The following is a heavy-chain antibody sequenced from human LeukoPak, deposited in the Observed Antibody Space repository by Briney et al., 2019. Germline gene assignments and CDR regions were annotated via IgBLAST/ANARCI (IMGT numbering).Heavy chain of an antibody. Sequence: PGGSLRLSCAASGFTFSSYAMSWVRQAPGKGLEWVSAISGSGGSTYYADSVKGRFTISRDNSKNTLYLQMNSLRAEDTAVYYCAKIGYRVVAARFARTSDYWGQGTLVTVSS. V-gene: IGHV3-23*01. CDR3: AKIGYRVVAARFARTSDY. J-gene: IGHJ4*02. D-gene: IGHD2-15*01. CDR1: GFTFSSYA. CDR2: ISGSGGST.